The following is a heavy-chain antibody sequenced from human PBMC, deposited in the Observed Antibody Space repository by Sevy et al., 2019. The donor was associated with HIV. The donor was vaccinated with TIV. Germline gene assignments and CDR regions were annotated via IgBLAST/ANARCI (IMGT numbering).Heavy chain of an antibody. J-gene: IGHJ4*02. CDR1: GYTFTSYD. Sequence: ASVKVSCKASGYTFTSYDINWVRQATGQGLEWMGWMNPNSGNTGYAQKFQGRVTMTRNTSIRTAYMELSSLGSEDTAVYYCARGYDSRGYFVGYWGQGTLVTVSS. D-gene: IGHD3-22*01. V-gene: IGHV1-8*01. CDR3: ARGYDSRGYFVGY. CDR2: MNPNSGNT.